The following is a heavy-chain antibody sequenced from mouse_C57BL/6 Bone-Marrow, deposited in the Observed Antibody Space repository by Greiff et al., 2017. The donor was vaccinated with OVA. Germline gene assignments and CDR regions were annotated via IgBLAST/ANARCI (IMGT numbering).Heavy chain of an antibody. CDR2: ISGGGGTT. D-gene: IGHD1-1*01. CDR1: GFTFSSYT. Sequence: EVKLVESGGGLVKPGGSLKLSCAASGFTFSSYTMSWVRQTPEKRLEWVATISGGGGTTYYPDSVQGRFTISRDNAKNTLYLQMSSLRSEDTAVYYCARHYYGSPWFAYWGQGTLVTVSA. J-gene: IGHJ3*01. V-gene: IGHV5-9*04. CDR3: ARHYYGSPWFAY.